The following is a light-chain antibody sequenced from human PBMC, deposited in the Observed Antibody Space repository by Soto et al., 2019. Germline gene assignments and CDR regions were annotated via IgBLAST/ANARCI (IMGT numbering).Light chain of an antibody. J-gene: IGLJ1*01. V-gene: IGLV1-40*01. Sequence: QSVLTQPPSVSEAPGQRVTISCTGSSSNIGAGYEAHWYQQVPGTAPKLLIYENNNRPSGVPDRFAGSKPGTSASLAITGLQAEDEAEYYCQSYASRLSAYVFGTGTQVTVL. CDR3: QSYASRLSAYV. CDR2: ENN. CDR1: SSNIGAGYE.